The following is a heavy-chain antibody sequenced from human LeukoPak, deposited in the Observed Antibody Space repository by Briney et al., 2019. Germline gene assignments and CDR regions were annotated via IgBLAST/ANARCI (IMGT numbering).Heavy chain of an antibody. V-gene: IGHV3-48*04. J-gene: IGHJ4*02. CDR3: AREFWGRLDY. D-gene: IGHD7-27*01. Sequence: GGSLRLSCAASGFTFSSYAMHWVRQAPGQGLEWLSYITNGGSSADYADSVKGRFTISRDNAKSSLYLQMNSLRAEDTAVYYCAREFWGRLDYWGQGTLVTVSS. CDR2: ITNGGSSA. CDR1: GFTFSSYA.